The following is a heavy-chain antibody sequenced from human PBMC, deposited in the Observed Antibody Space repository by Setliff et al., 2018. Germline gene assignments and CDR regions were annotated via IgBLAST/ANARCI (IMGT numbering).Heavy chain of an antibody. J-gene: IGHJ6*02. CDR2: IYYSGST. Sequence: PSETLSLTCTVSGGSISSYYWSWIRQPPGKGLEWIGYIYYSGSTNYNPSLQSRVTISVDTSKNQFSLKLSSVTAADTAVYYCARVSGMGSPPYYYYYYGMDVWGQGTTVTVSS. CDR1: GGSISSYY. CDR3: ARVSGMGSPPYYYYYYGMDV. D-gene: IGHD6-25*01. V-gene: IGHV4-59*01.